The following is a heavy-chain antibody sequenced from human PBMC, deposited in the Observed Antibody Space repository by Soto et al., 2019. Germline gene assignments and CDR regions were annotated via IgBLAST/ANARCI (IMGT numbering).Heavy chain of an antibody. CDR1: GGSVSSGSYY. V-gene: IGHV4-61*01. J-gene: IGHJ4*02. CDR3: ARAGIVSTIPFDY. D-gene: IGHD5-12*01. CDR2: IYYIGST. Sequence: SETLSLTCTVSGGSVSSGSYYWSWIRQPPGKGLEWIGYIYYIGSTNYNPSLKSRVTVSVDTSKNQFSLKLSSVTAADTAVYYCARAGIVSTIPFDYWGQGTLVTVS.